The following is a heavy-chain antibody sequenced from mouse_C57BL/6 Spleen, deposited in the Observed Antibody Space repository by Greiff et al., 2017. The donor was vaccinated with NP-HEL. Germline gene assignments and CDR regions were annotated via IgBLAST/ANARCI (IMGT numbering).Heavy chain of an antibody. CDR3: ARLPPITSYAMDY. CDR1: GFTFSSYT. CDR2: ISGGGGNT. Sequence: KLVESGGGLVKPGGSLKLSCAASGFTFSSYTMSWVRQTPEKRLEWVATISGGGGNTFYPVSVKGRFTISRDNAKNTLYLQMSSLRSEDTALYYCARLPPITSYAMDYWGQGTSVTVSS. J-gene: IGHJ4*01. D-gene: IGHD1-3*01. V-gene: IGHV5-9*04.